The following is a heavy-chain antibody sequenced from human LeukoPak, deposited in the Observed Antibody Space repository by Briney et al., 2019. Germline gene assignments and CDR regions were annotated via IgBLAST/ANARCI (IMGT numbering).Heavy chain of an antibody. V-gene: IGHV4-59*01. CDR3: ARRGDYFDY. Sequence: SETLSLTCTVSGGSISDYFWGWIRQPPGKGLEWIGFIIYSRSTDHNPSLKSRVTISVDTSKNQFSLKLSSVTAADTAVYYCARRGDYFDYWGQGTLVTVSS. CDR2: IIYSRST. J-gene: IGHJ4*02. CDR1: GGSISDYF.